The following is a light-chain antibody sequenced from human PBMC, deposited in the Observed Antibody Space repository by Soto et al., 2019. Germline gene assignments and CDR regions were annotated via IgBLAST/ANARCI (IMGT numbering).Light chain of an antibody. CDR3: QQYGSPT. J-gene: IGKJ1*01. CDR1: QSVSSSY. Sequence: EIVLTQSPGPLSLSPGERATLSCRASQSVSSSYLAWYQQKPGQAPRLLIYGASSRATGIPDRFSGSGSGTDFTLTISRLEPEDFAVYYCQQYGSPTFGQGTKVEIK. V-gene: IGKV3-20*01. CDR2: GAS.